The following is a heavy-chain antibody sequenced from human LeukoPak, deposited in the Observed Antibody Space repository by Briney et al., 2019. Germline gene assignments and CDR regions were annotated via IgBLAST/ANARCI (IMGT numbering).Heavy chain of an antibody. CDR1: GFTFRSYA. V-gene: IGHV3-23*01. CDR3: AKESRQYYYGSGSGTNFDY. CDR2: ISGSGGST. D-gene: IGHD3-10*01. J-gene: IGHJ4*02. Sequence: GGSLRLSCAASGFTFRSYAMSWVRPAPGKGLEWVSGISGSGGSTYNADSVKGRFTISRDNSKNTLYLQMNSLRAEDTAVYYCAKESRQYYYGSGSGTNFDYWGQGTLVTVSS.